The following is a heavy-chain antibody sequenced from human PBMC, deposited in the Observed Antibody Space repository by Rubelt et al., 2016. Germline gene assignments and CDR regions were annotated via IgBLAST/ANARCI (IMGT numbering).Heavy chain of an antibody. V-gene: IGHV1-8*02. CDR1: GYTFTSYY. D-gene: IGHD4-17*01. J-gene: IGHJ4*02. Sequence: QVQLAQPGAEVKKPGASVKVSCKASGYTFTSYYLHWVRQAPGQGLEWMGWMNPNSGNTGYAQRVQGGVTMTRNTSISTAYMELSSLRYEDTAVYYCARALTRTLTTDPYHFDYWGQGTLVTVSS. CDR3: ARALTRTLTTDPYHFDY. CDR2: MNPNSGNT.